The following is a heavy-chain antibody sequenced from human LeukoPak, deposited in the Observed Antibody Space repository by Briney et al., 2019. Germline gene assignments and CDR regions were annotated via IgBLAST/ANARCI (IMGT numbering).Heavy chain of an antibody. CDR2: ISSSSSYI. D-gene: IGHD3-9*01. J-gene: IGHJ4*02. CDR3: ARGLTYDILTGYQY. V-gene: IGHV3-21*01. CDR1: GFTFSSYS. Sequence: GGSLRLSCAASGFTFSSYSMNWVRQAPGKGLEWVSSISSSSSYIYYADSVKGRFTISRDNAKNSLYLQMSSLRAEDTAVYYCARGLTYDILTGYQYWGQGTLVTVSS.